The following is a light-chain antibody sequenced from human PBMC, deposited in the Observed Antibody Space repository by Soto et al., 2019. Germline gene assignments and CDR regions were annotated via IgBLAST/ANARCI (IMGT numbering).Light chain of an antibody. J-gene: IGKJ3*01. CDR3: QQYKNYLT. CDR2: GAS. Sequence: DIQMTQSPSTLSASVGDRVTITCRASQSISTWFAWYQQKPGKAPKVLIYGASSLESGVPSRFSGSGSGTEFTLTISSLQPDDFATYDCQQYKNYLTFGPGTKVDIK. CDR1: QSISTW. V-gene: IGKV1-5*01.